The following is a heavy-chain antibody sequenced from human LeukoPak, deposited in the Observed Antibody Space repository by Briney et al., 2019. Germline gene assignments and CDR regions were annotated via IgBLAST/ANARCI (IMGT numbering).Heavy chain of an antibody. D-gene: IGHD4-17*01. V-gene: IGHV1-69*06. CDR3: ARTGTTVTTFLLGNFDP. Sequence: GASVKVSCKASGGTFSSYAISWVRQAPGQGLEWMGGIIPIFGTANYAQKFQGRVTITADKSTSTAYMELSSLRSEDTAVYYCARTGTTVTTFLLGNFDPWGQGTLVTVSS. CDR1: GGTFSSYA. CDR2: IIPIFGTA. J-gene: IGHJ5*02.